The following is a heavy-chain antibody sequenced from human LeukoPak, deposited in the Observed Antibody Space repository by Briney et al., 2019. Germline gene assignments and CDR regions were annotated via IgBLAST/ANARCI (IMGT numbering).Heavy chain of an antibody. CDR1: GYTFTSYY. CDR2: INPSGGGT. CDR3: ARAGGYCGRISCPYYFDY. J-gene: IGHJ4*02. D-gene: IGHD2-15*01. Sequence: ASVKVSCKASGYTFTSYYMHWVRQAPGQGLEWMGIINPSGGGTTYAHKFQGRVTMTRNTSISTAYMELSSLRSEDTAVYYCARAGGYCGRISCPYYFDYWGQGSLVAVSS. V-gene: IGHV1-46*01.